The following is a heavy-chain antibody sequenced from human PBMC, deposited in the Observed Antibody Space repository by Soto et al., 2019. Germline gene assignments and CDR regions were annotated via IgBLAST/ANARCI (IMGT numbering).Heavy chain of an antibody. J-gene: IGHJ6*02. V-gene: IGHV3-74*01. CDR1: GFTFSSYW. Sequence: EVQVVESGGGLVQPGGSLRLSCAASGFTFSSYWMHWVRQAPGKGLVWVSRLNSDGSSTSYADSVKGRFTISRDNAKNTLYLQMNSLRAEDTAVYYCAREARGYCTNGAGYPYYYDYGMDVWGLGTTVTVSS. D-gene: IGHD2-8*01. CDR2: LNSDGSST. CDR3: AREARGYCTNGAGYPYYYDYGMDV.